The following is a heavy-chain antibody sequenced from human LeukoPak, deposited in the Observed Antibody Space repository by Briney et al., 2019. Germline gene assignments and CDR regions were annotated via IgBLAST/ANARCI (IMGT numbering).Heavy chain of an antibody. CDR2: INHSGST. D-gene: IGHD3-16*02. CDR1: GGSFSGYY. CDR3: ARHLRDYVWGSYLNDAFDI. V-gene: IGHV4-34*01. J-gene: IGHJ3*02. Sequence: SETLSLTCAVYGGSFSGYYWSWIRQPPGKGLEWIGEINHSGSTNYNPSLKSRVTISVDTSKNQFSLKLSSVTAADTAVYYCARHLRDYVWGSYLNDAFDIWGQGTMVTVSS.